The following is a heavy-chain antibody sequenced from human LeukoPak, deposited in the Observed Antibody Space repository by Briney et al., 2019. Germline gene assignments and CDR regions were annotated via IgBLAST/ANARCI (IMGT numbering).Heavy chain of an antibody. J-gene: IGHJ4*02. CDR1: GFTFSSYW. D-gene: IGHD4-17*01. CDR3: ARETSTVTTSTRFDY. V-gene: IGHV3-7*01. Sequence: GGSLRLSCAASGFTFSSYWMNWARQAPGKGLEWVASINHNGNVNYYVDSVKGRFTISRDNAKNLLYLQMNSLRAEDTAVYYCARETSTVTTSTRFDYWGQGTLVTVSS. CDR2: INHNGNVN.